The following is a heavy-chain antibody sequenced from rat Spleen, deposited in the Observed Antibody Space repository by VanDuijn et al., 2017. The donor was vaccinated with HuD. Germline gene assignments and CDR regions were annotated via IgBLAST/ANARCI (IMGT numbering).Heavy chain of an antibody. J-gene: IGHJ4*01. V-gene: IGHV2-63*01. CDR1: GFSLTSYN. CDR3: AREGLPGYNGDYVMDA. Sequence: QVQLKESGPGLVQPSQTLSLTCTVSGFSLTSYNVHWVRQPPGKGLEWMGRMRYNGDTSYNSALQSRLSISRDTSKNQVFLKMNSLQSEDTTTYYCAREGLPGYNGDYVMDAWGQGASVTVSS. CDR2: MRYNGDT. D-gene: IGHD1-4*01.